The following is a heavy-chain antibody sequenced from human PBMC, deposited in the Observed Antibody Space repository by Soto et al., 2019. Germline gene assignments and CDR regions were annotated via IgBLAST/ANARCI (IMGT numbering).Heavy chain of an antibody. CDR1: EYSFTSYW. D-gene: IGHD5-18*01. J-gene: IGHJ6*02. Sequence: PGESLKISCKASEYSFTSYWLGWARQKPGKGLEWMGIIHPGDSDTRYSPSFQGQVSMSVDKSMNTAYLQWRSLKASDTAIYYCARQLVPAMIKMDVWGQGTAVTVSS. V-gene: IGHV5-51*01. CDR3: ARQLVPAMIKMDV. CDR2: IHPGDSDT.